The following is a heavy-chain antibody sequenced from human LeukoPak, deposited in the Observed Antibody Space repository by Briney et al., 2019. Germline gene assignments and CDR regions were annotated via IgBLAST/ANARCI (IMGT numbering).Heavy chain of an antibody. D-gene: IGHD3-16*01. CDR1: GYSISSGYY. V-gene: IGHV4-38-2*02. CDR2: IYHSGST. Sequence: SETLSLTCTVSGYSISSGYYWGWIRQPPGKGLEWIGSIYHSGSTYYNPSLKSRVTISVDTSKNQFSLKLSSVTAADTAVYYCARRSDYVHWFDPWGQGTLVTVSS. J-gene: IGHJ5*02. CDR3: ARRSDYVHWFDP.